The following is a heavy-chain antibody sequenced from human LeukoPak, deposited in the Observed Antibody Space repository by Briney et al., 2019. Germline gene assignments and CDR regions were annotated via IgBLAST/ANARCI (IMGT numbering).Heavy chain of an antibody. D-gene: IGHD2-15*01. J-gene: IGHJ4*02. CDR3: AKGRYCRGVNCYPDDN. V-gene: IGHV3-30*02. CDR2: IRYDGSNK. Sequence: GGSLSLSCPASGFTFSDYSMHWVRQAPGKGRNWVAFIRYDGSNKYYADSVKGRFTISRDNSKSMLYLEMNSLSTEDTAVYYCAKGRYCRGVNCYPDDNWGQGTLVTVSS. CDR1: GFTFSDYS.